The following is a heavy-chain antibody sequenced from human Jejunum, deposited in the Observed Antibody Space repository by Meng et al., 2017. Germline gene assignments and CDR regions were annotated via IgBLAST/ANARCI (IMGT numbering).Heavy chain of an antibody. J-gene: IGHJ4*02. D-gene: IGHD5-24*01. V-gene: IGHV3-48*03. CDR2: ISGSIGTI. Sequence: GGSLRLSCAASGFIFSNYETIWVRQAPGKGLEWISYISGSIGTIYYADSVKGRFTVSRDNAKNSLFLQMNSLRAEDTAVYYCARMALVAFDYWGQGTLVTVSS. CDR3: ARMALVAFDY. CDR1: GFIFSNYE.